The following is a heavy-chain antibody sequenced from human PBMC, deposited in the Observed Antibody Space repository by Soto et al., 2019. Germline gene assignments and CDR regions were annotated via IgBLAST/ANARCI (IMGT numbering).Heavy chain of an antibody. D-gene: IGHD3-22*01. V-gene: IGHV1-69*06. CDR3: ARDRTDSGYYTNGVDP. J-gene: IGHJ5*02. CDR2: IIPIFGTT. CDR1: GGTFGSDA. Sequence: QVHLMQSGAEVKKPGSSVKVSCKASGGTFGSDAITWVRQAPGQGLEWVGRIIPIFGTTNYAQNLQGRVTISADKSTLTSYMELHCLTSDDTALYYGARDRTDSGYYTNGVDPWGQGTEVTVSS.